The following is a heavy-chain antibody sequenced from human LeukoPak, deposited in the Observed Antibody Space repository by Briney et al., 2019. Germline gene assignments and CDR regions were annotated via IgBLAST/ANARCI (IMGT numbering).Heavy chain of an antibody. Sequence: SETLSLTCAVCGGSFSGYYWSWIRQPPGKGLEWIGEINHSGSTNYNPSLKSRVTISVDTSKNQFSLKLSSVTAAGTAVYYCARSFSGTVIFRYWGQGTLVTVSS. CDR3: ARSFSGTVIFRY. V-gene: IGHV4-34*01. CDR2: INHSGST. D-gene: IGHD3/OR15-3a*01. CDR1: GGSFSGYY. J-gene: IGHJ4*02.